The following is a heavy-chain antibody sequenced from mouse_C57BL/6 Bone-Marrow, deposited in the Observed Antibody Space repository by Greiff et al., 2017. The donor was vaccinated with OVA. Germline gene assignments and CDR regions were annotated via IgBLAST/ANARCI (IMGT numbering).Heavy chain of an antibody. J-gene: IGHJ3*01. V-gene: IGHV1-55*01. CDR3: ARAGWDPAWFAY. Sequence: QVQLKQPGAELVKPGASVKMSCKASGYTFTSYWITWVKQRPGQGLEWIGDIYPGSGSTNYNEKFKSKATLTVDTSSSTAYMQLSSLTSEDSAVYYCARAGWDPAWFAYWGQGTLVTVSA. CDR2: IYPGSGST. D-gene: IGHD4-1*01. CDR1: GYTFTSYW.